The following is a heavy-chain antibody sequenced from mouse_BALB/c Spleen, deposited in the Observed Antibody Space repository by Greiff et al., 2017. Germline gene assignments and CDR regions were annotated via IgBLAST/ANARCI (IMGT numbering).Heavy chain of an antibody. CDR3: ARFDYGSRRDYAMDY. CDR1: GYTFTSYW. V-gene: IGHV1S81*02. CDR2: INPSNGRT. Sequence: QVQLQQPGAELVKPGASVKLSCKASGYTFTSYWMHWVKQRPGQGLEWIGEINPSNGRTNYNEKFKSKATLTVDKSPSTAYMQLSSLTSEDSAVYYCARFDYGSRRDYAMDYWGQGTSVTVSS. J-gene: IGHJ4*01. D-gene: IGHD1-1*01.